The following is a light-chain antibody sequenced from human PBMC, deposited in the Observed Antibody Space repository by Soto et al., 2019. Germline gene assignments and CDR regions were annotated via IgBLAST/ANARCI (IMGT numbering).Light chain of an antibody. CDR2: AAS. V-gene: IGKV1-8*01. CDR3: QQYGGSTYT. CDR1: QGISSY. Sequence: AIRMTQSPSSFSASTGDRVTITCRASQGISSYLAWYQQKPGKAPKLLIYAASTLQSGVPSRFSGSGSGTDFTLTISCLQSEDFATYYCQQYGGSTYTFGQGTKVEIK. J-gene: IGKJ2*01.